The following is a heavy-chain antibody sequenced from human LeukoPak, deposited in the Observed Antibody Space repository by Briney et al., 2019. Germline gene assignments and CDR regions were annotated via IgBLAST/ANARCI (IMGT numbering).Heavy chain of an antibody. CDR1: GFTFSRYG. V-gene: IGHV3-30*18. Sequence: GGSLRLSCAASGFTFSRYGMHWVRQTPGKGLEWVAFMSKDGREKQYVDSVKGRFTISRDNAKNTVYLEMNTLTIDDTAIYYCAKDWAARPSNWFDSWGQGTLVTVSS. CDR3: AKDWAARPSNWFDS. D-gene: IGHD6-6*01. CDR2: MSKDGREK. J-gene: IGHJ5*01.